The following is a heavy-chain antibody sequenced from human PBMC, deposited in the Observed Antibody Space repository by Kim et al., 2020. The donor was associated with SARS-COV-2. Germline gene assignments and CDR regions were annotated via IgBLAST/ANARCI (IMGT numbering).Heavy chain of an antibody. Sequence: YYADSVKGRFTISRDNAKNSLYLQMNSLRAEDTAVYYCARDPSSSWSFDYWGQGTLVTVSS. J-gene: IGHJ4*02. V-gene: IGHV3-48*03. D-gene: IGHD6-13*01. CDR3: ARDPSSSWSFDY.